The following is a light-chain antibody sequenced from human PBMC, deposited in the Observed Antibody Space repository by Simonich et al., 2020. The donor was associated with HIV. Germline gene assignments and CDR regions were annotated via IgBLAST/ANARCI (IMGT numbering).Light chain of an antibody. CDR3: CSYAGSSTVV. J-gene: IGLJ2*01. V-gene: IGLV2-23*01. CDR1: SGDVGSYNL. Sequence: QSALTQPASVSGSPGQSITISCTGTSGDVGSYNLVSWYQQHPGKAPKLMIYEGRKRPSGVSNRFAGSKSGNTASLTISGLQAEDEADYYCCSYAGSSTVVFGGGTKLTVL. CDR2: EGR.